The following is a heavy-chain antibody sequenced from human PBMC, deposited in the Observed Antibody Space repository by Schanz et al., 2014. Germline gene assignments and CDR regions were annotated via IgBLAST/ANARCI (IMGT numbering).Heavy chain of an antibody. CDR1: GFTLSDHC. D-gene: IGHD5-12*01. J-gene: IGHJ6*02. CDR2: MYSDGSYT. Sequence: QVQLVESGGGLVKPGGSLRLSCAASGFTLSDHCMTWIRQAPGKGLEWVAYMYSDGSYTNYSDSVKGRFTISRARAKNSLSLQINSLSPKVAAASYCARPIVANNNYYGMDVWGQGTTVTVSS. CDR3: ARPIVANNNYYGMDV. V-gene: IGHV3-11*05.